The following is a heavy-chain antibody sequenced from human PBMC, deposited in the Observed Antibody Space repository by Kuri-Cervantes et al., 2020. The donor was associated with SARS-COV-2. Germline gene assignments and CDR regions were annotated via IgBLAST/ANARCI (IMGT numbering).Heavy chain of an antibody. V-gene: IGHV6-1*01. CDR3: AGGSSGRDY. CDR1: GDSVSSNSAA. J-gene: IGHJ4*02. CDR2: TFYRSKWHN. D-gene: IGHD6-19*01. Sequence: SEILSLTCATSGDSVSSNSAAWRWIRQSPSRGLEWLGRTFYRSKWHNDYAVSVKGRITISPDTSKNQFSLSLNSVTPEDTAVYYCAGGSSGRDYWGQGTLVTVSS.